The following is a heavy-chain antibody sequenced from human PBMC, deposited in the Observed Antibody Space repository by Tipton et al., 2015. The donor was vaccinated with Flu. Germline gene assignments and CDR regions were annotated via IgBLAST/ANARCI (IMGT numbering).Heavy chain of an antibody. CDR3: ARRDYSNYVSDPKNWFDP. D-gene: IGHD4-11*01. J-gene: IGHJ5*02. CDR1: GDSITSYY. CDR2: IYDSGSS. Sequence: TLSLTCTVSGDSITSYYWSWIRQPPGKGLEWIGYIYDSGSSNFNPSLKGRITLSVDRSTNQFSLKVISVTAADTAVYYCARRDYSNYVSDPKNWFDPWGQGTLVTVSA. V-gene: IGHV4-59*08.